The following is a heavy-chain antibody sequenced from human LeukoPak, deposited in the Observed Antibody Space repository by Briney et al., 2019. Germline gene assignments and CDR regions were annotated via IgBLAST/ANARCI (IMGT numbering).Heavy chain of an antibody. D-gene: IGHD1-26*01. CDR3: ARDHRWELLRRRGFDY. CDR2: INQDGSET. V-gene: IGHV3-7*01. Sequence: QPGGSLRLSCALSGFTPIHYWMTWVRQAPGKGLEWVANINQDGSETFYVDSVKGRFTISRDNAKNSVYLQMNSLRAEDTAVYYCARDHRWELLRRRGFDYWGQGTLVTVSS. CDR1: GFTPIHYW. J-gene: IGHJ4*02.